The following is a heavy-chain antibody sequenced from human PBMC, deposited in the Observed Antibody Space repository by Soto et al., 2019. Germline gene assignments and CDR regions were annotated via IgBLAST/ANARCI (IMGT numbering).Heavy chain of an antibody. D-gene: IGHD5-12*01. Sequence: QVQLQESGPGLVKPSQTLSLTCTVSGGSISRGGYYWSWIRQHPGKGLEWIGYIYYSGGTYYNPSLTIRVTISVDTSETQFSLRLSSVTAADTAVYYCARKDSGYADYMDVWGKGTTVTVSS. CDR3: ARKDSGYADYMDV. CDR2: IYYSGGT. J-gene: IGHJ6*03. V-gene: IGHV4-31*03. CDR1: GGSISRGGYY.